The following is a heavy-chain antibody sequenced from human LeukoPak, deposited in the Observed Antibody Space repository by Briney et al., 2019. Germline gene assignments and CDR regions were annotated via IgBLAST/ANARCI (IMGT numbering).Heavy chain of an antibody. CDR1: GFIVSSNY. Sequence: GGSLRLSCVASGFIVSSNYMNWVRQAPGKGLEWVSVIYSGGNTYYADSVKGRFTISRDNSKNTVYLQMNSLRAEDTAVYYCARGVTSAPSCPGYWGQGTLVTVSS. CDR3: ARGVTSAPSCPGY. V-gene: IGHV3-66*01. CDR2: IYSGGNT. J-gene: IGHJ4*02. D-gene: IGHD2-15*01.